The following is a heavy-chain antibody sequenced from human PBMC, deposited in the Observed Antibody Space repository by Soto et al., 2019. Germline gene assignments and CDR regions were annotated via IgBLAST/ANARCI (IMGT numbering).Heavy chain of an antibody. CDR2: IVPVFGRV. CDR1: GDTFTKYA. V-gene: IGHV1-69*06. J-gene: IGHJ4*02. Sequence: QVHLVQSGAEVREPGSSVRVSCKASGDTFTKYAISWLRQAPGQGLEWMGGIVPVFGRVTYAQRFQDRVSIIADKSTATSYLELTSLTADDTAVYYWAGVASGSTWDYFDYWGQGTLVTVSS. D-gene: IGHD3-10*01. CDR3: AGVASGSTWDYFDY.